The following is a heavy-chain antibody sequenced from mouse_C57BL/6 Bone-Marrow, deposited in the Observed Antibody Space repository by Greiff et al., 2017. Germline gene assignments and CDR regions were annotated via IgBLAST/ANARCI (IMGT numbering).Heavy chain of an antibody. CDR3: ARTLLLRKGYAMDY. Sequence: VQLQESGPGLVQPSQSLSITCTVSGFSLTSYGVHWVRQSPGKGLEWLGVIWSGGSTDYNAAFISRLSISTDNSKSKVFFKMNSLQADETAIYYCARTLLLRKGYAMDYWGQGTSVTVSS. CDR1: GFSLTSYG. V-gene: IGHV2-2*01. D-gene: IGHD1-1*01. CDR2: IWSGGST. J-gene: IGHJ4*01.